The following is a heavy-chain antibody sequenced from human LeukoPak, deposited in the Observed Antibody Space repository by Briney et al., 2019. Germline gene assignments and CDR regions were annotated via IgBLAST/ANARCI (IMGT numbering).Heavy chain of an antibody. D-gene: IGHD4/OR15-4a*01. CDR1: GGSISSGGYS. V-gene: IGHV4-30-2*01. Sequence: SETLSLTCTVSGGSISSGGYSWSWIRQPPGKGLEWIGYIYHSGSTYYNPSLKSRVTISVDRSKNQFSLKLSSVTAADTAVYYCARMTMVPNNLYYYYGMDVWGQGTTVTASS. CDR3: ARMTMVPNNLYYYYGMDV. CDR2: IYHSGST. J-gene: IGHJ6*02.